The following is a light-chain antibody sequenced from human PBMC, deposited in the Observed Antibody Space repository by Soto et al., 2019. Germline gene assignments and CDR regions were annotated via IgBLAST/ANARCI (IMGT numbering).Light chain of an antibody. CDR3: QQRNIWPPVT. CDR1: PSVTNY. J-gene: IGKJ5*01. V-gene: IGKV3-11*01. CDR2: GAF. Sequence: EIVLTQSPATLSLSPGERATLSCRASPSVTNYLAWYQQKPGQPPRLLIYGAFNRAAGIPARFSGSGSGTDFTLTISSMETEDSAVYYCQQRNIWPPVTFGQGKRLEIK.